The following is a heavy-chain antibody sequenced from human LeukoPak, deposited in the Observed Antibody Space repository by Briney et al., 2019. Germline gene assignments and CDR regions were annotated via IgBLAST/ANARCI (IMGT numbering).Heavy chain of an antibody. CDR3: ARGQMVVTPSERYYYYYYMDV. D-gene: IGHD4-23*01. CDR2: INTNTGNP. J-gene: IGHJ6*03. V-gene: IGHV7-4-1*02. Sequence: ASVKVSCKASGYTFTSYGISWVRQAPGQGLEWMGWINTNTGNPTYAQGFTGRFVFSLDTSVSTAYLQISSLKAEDTAVYYCARGQMVVTPSERYYYYYYMDVWGKGTTVTVSS. CDR1: GYTFTSYG.